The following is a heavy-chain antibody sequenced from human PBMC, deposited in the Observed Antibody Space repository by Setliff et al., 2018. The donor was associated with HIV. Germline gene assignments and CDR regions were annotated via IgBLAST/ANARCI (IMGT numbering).Heavy chain of an antibody. CDR1: GYTFTSYA. CDR3: ARTQEGAAVFDY. J-gene: IGHJ4*02. Sequence: ASVKVSCKASGYTFTSYAMHWVRQAPGQRLEWMGWINAGNGITKYAQKFQGRVTITRDISASTAYMDLSSLTSEDTAVYYCARTQEGAAVFDYWGQGTLVTVSS. CDR2: INAGNGIT. V-gene: IGHV1-3*01. D-gene: IGHD6-25*01.